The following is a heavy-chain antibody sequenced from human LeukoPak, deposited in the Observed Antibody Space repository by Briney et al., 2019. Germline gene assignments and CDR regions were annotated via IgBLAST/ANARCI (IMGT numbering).Heavy chain of an antibody. CDR3: VRDRELNY. V-gene: IGHV4-34*01. D-gene: IGHD3-10*01. Sequence: SETLSLTCAVYGGSFSGYYWSWIRQPPGKGLEWIGEINHSGSTNYNPSLKSRVTISVDTSKNQFSLNLGSVIAADTAVYYCVRDRELNYWGQGTLVTVSS. J-gene: IGHJ4*02. CDR1: GGSFSGYY. CDR2: INHSGST.